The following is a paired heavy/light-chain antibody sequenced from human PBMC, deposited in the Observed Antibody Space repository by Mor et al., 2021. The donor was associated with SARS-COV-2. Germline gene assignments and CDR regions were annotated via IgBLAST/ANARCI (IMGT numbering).Heavy chain of an antibody. D-gene: IGHD4-17*01. CDR2: ITGSGITT. Sequence: EVQLVESGGGLVQPGGPLRLSCAASGFTFTTYAMSWVRQAPGKGLEWVSTITGSGITTFYADSVKGRFTISRDNSKNTLYLQMNSLRAEDTAVYYCASMGGAWVTTSKRTFDYWGQGTLVTVSS. CDR3: ASMGGAWVTTSKRTFDY. CDR1: GFTFTTYA. V-gene: IGHV3-23*04. J-gene: IGHJ4*02.
Light chain of an antibody. CDR1: QSLSSGY. J-gene: IGKJ4*01. V-gene: IGKV3-20*01. Sequence: ELVLTQSPGTLSLSPGERATLSCRASQSLSSGYLAWYQHKPGQAPRLLIYGASSRATGIPDRFSGGGSGTDFTLTISRLEPEDFAVYYCQQYGRSPPLTFGGGTKVEIK. CDR2: GAS. CDR3: QQYGRSPPLT.